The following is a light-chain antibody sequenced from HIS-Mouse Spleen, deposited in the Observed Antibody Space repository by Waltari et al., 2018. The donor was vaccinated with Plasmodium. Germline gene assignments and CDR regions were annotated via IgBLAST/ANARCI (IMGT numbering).Light chain of an antibody. J-gene: IGKJ1*01. CDR3: QQYGSSSWT. CDR2: GAS. V-gene: IGKV3-20*01. CDR1: QSVSRSY. Sequence: IVLTQSPGTLSLSPGERATLSCRASQSVSRSYLAWYQQKPGQAPSLLIYGASSRATGIPDRFSGSGSGTDFTLTISRLEPEDFAVYYCQQYGSSSWTFGQGTKVEIK.